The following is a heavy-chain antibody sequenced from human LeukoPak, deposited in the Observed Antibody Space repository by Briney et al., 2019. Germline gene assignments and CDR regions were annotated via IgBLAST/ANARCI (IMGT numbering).Heavy chain of an antibody. D-gene: IGHD1-26*01. V-gene: IGHV1-69*06. CDR2: IIPIFGTA. CDR1: GGTFSSYA. Sequence: GASVKVSCKASGGTFSSYAISWVRQAPGQGLEWMGGIIPIFGTANYAQKFQGRVTITADKSTSTAYMELSSLRSEDTAVYYCARGVGATPPHAFDIWGQGTMVTVSS. CDR3: ARGVGATPPHAFDI. J-gene: IGHJ3*02.